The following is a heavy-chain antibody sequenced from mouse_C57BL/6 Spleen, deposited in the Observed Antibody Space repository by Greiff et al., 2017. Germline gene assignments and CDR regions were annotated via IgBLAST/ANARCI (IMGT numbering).Heavy chain of an antibody. CDR1: GFTFSDYY. CDR3: ARGTTGGGFDD. Sequence: EVMLVESEGGLVQPGSSMKLSCTASGFTFSDYYMAWVRQVPEKGLEWVANINYDGSSTYYLDSLKSRFIISRDNAKNILYLQMSSLKSEDTATYYCARGTTGGGFDDWGQGTTLTVSS. D-gene: IGHD1-1*01. J-gene: IGHJ2*01. CDR2: INYDGSST. V-gene: IGHV5-16*01.